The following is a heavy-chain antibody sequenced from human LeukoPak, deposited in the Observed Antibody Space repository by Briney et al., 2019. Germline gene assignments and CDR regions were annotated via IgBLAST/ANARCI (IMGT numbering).Heavy chain of an antibody. CDR2: ISAYNGNT. Sequence: GASVKVSCKASGYTFTSYGISWVRQAPGQGLEWMGWISAYNGNTNYAQKLQGRVTITADESTSTAYMELSSLRSEDTAVYYCARDKRGGPLDYWGQGTLVTVSS. D-gene: IGHD3-16*01. J-gene: IGHJ4*02. CDR1: GYTFTSYG. V-gene: IGHV1-18*01. CDR3: ARDKRGGPLDY.